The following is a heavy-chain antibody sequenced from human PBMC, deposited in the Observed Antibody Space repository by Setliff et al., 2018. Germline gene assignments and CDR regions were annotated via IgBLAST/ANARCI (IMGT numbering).Heavy chain of an antibody. CDR1: GFVFSTYD. CDR3: ARGNFYYFDY. D-gene: IGHD1-7*01. J-gene: IGHJ4*02. V-gene: IGHV3-21*01. Sequence: PGESLKISCAASGFVFSTYDMNWVRQAPGKGLEWVSSISHSNTYIYYADSVKGRFTISRDNATNSLYLQMNSLRAEDTAVYYCARGNFYYFDYWGQGTLVTVSS. CDR2: ISHSNTYI.